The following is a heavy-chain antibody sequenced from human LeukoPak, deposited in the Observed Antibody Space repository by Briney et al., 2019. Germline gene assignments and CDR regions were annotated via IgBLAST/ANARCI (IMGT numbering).Heavy chain of an antibody. CDR1: GYPFTTWQ. CDR3: ARGPRNDP. D-gene: IGHD1-14*01. Sequence: ASVKVSCKTSGYPFTTWQINWVRQAAGQGLEWMGWVHPNSGNTAYAQKFQGRVTMTRDTSISTAYMELSGLRFDDTAVYFCARGPRNDPWGQGTLVTVSS. J-gene: IGHJ5*02. CDR2: VHPNSGNT. V-gene: IGHV1-8*01.